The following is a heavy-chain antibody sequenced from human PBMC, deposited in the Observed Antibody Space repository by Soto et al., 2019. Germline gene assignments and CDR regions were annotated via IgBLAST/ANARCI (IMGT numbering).Heavy chain of an antibody. V-gene: IGHV1-69*01. CDR3: ALWGFRDGNNSKYNYSGMDV. CDR2: IIPIFGTA. D-gene: IGHD1-1*01. CDR1: GGTFNRYT. Sequence: VQLVQSGAEVKKPGSSVKLSCKASGGTFNRYTISWVRQAPGQGLEWMGGIIPIFGTANYAQKFQGRVAIIADESTSAAYMELRSLRSEDTGVYYCALWGFRDGNNSKYNYSGMDVWGQGTTVTVSS. J-gene: IGHJ6*02.